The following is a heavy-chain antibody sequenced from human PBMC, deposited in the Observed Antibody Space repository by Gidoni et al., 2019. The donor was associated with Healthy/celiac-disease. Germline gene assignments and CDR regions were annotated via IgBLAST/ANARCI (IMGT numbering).Heavy chain of an antibody. D-gene: IGHD2-2*02. V-gene: IGHV3-21*01. CDR1: GFTFSSYS. Sequence: EVQLVESGGGLVKPGRSLRLSCAASGFTFSSYSMNWVRKAPGKGLEWVSSISSSSSYIYYADSVKGRFTNSRNNAENSLYLQMNSLRTEDTAVYYCARGSEDIVVVPAAIPGWFDPWGQGTLVTVSS. CDR2: ISSSSSYI. J-gene: IGHJ5*02. CDR3: ARGSEDIVVVPAAIPGWFDP.